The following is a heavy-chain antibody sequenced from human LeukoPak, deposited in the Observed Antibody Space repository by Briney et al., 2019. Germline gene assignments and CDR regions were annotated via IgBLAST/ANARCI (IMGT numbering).Heavy chain of an antibody. CDR2: INSDGRST. V-gene: IGHV3-74*01. J-gene: IGHJ4*02. Sequence: PGGSLRLSCAAAGFTFNNYWMHWVRQAPGKGLVWISRINSDGRSTNYADSVKGRFNISRDDAKNTLYLQMNSLRAEDTAVYYCARVNPRGCSSTSCYRLDYWGQGTLVTVSS. CDR1: GFTFNNYW. CDR3: ARVNPRGCSSTSCYRLDY. D-gene: IGHD2-2*02.